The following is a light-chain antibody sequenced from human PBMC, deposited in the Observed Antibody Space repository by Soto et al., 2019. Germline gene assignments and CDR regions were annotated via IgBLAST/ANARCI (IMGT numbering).Light chain of an antibody. V-gene: IGLV1-44*01. J-gene: IGLJ2*01. CDR2: SNN. CDR3: APWDDSLNGVV. CDR1: NSNIGSNT. Sequence: QSVLTQPPSASGTPGQRVTISCSGSNSNIGSNTVNWYQQLPGTAPKLLIYSNNQRPSGVPGRFSDSKSGTSASLAIGGLQAEDEADYYCAPWDDSLNGVVFGGGTKLTVL.